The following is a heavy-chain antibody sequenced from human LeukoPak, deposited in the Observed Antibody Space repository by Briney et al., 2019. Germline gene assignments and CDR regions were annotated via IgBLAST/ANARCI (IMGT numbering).Heavy chain of an antibody. Sequence: PSETLSLTCTVSGGSVSSGGYYWSWIRQPPGKGLEWIGYIYYSGSTNYNPSLKSRVTISVDTSKNQFSLKLSSVTAADTAVYYCAREARVEWYFDLWGRGTLVTVSS. J-gene: IGHJ2*01. CDR1: GGSVSSGGYY. V-gene: IGHV4-61*08. CDR2: IYYSGST. CDR3: AREARVEWYFDL.